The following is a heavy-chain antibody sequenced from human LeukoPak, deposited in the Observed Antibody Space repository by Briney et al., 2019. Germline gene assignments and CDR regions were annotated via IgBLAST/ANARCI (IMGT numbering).Heavy chain of an antibody. Sequence: ASVKVSCKASGYTFTGYYMHWVRQAPGQGLEWMGWINPTSGGTDYAQKFQGRVTMTRDTSISTAYMELSRLRSDDTAVYYCARAGRRVLGGTLYYFDYWGQGTLVTVSS. CDR1: GYTFTGYY. CDR2: INPTSGGT. CDR3: ARAGRRVLGGTLYYFDY. V-gene: IGHV1-2*02. J-gene: IGHJ4*02. D-gene: IGHD3-3*02.